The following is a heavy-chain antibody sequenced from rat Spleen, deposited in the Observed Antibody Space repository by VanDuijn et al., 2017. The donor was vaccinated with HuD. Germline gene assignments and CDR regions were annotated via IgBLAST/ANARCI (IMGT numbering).Heavy chain of an antibody. Sequence: EVQLVESGGGLVQPGRSMKLSCAASGINFSNYYMAWVRQAPTKGLEWVASITNTGGTTYYPDSVKGRFTISRDNAKSTLYLQMNSLRSEDTATYYCTRGGLSRFDYWGQGVMVTVSS. J-gene: IGHJ2*01. CDR3: TRGGLSRFDY. CDR2: ITNTGGTT. V-gene: IGHV5-25*01. D-gene: IGHD1-11*01. CDR1: GINFSNYY.